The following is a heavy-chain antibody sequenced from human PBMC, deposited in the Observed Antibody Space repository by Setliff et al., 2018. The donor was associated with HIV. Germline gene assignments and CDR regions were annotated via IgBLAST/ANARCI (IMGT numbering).Heavy chain of an antibody. D-gene: IGHD2-15*01. Sequence: GGSLRLSCAASGFTVSSNYMSWVRQAPGKGLEWVSVVYSGGSTYYADSVKGRFTISRDNSKNTLYLQMNSLRAEDTAVYYCARKLLTRPNYYGMDVWGQGTTVTVSS. CDR3: ARKLLTRPNYYGMDV. CDR2: VYSGGST. V-gene: IGHV3-53*01. J-gene: IGHJ6*02. CDR1: GFTVSSNY.